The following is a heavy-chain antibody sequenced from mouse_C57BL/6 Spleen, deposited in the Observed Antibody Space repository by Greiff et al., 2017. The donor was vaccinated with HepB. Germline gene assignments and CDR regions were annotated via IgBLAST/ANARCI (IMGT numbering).Heavy chain of an antibody. V-gene: IGHV7-3*01. CDR3: ARSPLSLGAMDY. J-gene: IGHJ4*01. D-gene: IGHD6-1*01. Sequence: EVKLMESGGGLVQPGGSLSLSCAASGFTFTDYYMSWVRQPPGKALEWLGFIRNKANGYTTEYSASVKGRFTISRDNSQSILYLQMNALRAEDSATYYCARSPLSLGAMDYWGQGTSVTVSS. CDR1: GFTFTDYY. CDR2: IRNKANGYTT.